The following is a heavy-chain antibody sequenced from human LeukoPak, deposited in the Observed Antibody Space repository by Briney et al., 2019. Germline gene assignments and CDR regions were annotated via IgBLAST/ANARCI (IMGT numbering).Heavy chain of an antibody. CDR1: GGSISSGGYY. J-gene: IGHJ4*02. CDR3: ARYCGGGDCYSKALDY. Sequence: SETLSLTCTVSGGSISSGGYYWTWIRQHPGKGLEWIGYIYYSGSTHYNPSLKSRLTISVDTSKNQFSLKLTSVTAADTAVYYCARYCGGGDCYSKALDYWGQGILVTVSS. D-gene: IGHD2-15*01. V-gene: IGHV4-31*03. CDR2: IYYSGST.